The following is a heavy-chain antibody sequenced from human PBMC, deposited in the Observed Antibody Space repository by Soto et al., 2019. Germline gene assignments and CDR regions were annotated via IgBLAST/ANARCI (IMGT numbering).Heavy chain of an antibody. J-gene: IGHJ5*02. CDR3: ARAVGQFDP. Sequence: QVQLVQSGAEVKKPGASVKVSCKASGYTFSSYALHWVRQAPGQRLEWMGWINAANGNVKYSQKFQGRVTITRDTSASTAYMELSSLRSEDTAVYYCARAVGQFDPWGQGTRVTVSS. V-gene: IGHV1-3*01. D-gene: IGHD6-19*01. CDR2: INAANGNV. CDR1: GYTFSSYA.